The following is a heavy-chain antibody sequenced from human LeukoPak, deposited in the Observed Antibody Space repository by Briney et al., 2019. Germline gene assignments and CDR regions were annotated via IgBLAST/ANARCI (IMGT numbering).Heavy chain of an antibody. J-gene: IGHJ5*02. V-gene: IGHV1-2*02. CDR1: GYTFTGYY. CDR2: INPNSGGT. D-gene: IGHD2-2*03. Sequence: PQASVKVSCEASGYTFTGYYMHWVRQAPGQGLEWMGWINPNSGGTNYAQKFQGRVTMTRDTSISTAYMELSRLRSDDTAVYYCARGVDGYNWFDPWGQGTLVTVSS. CDR3: ARGVDGYNWFDP.